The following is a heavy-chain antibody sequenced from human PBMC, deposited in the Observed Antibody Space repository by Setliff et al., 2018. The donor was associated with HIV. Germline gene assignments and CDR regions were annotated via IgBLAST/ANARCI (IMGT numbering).Heavy chain of an antibody. CDR3: ARVRLYNSALDY. V-gene: IGHV3-30*03. CDR1: RFTFNSFG. Sequence: GESLKISCAASRFTFNSFGMHWVRQAPGKGLEWVAMISFDGSTYHADSVKGRFTLSRDTSKNTLSLQMNTLRPEDTAVYYCARVRLYNSALDYWGQGTLVTVSS. J-gene: IGHJ4*02. CDR2: ISFDGST. D-gene: IGHD3-22*01.